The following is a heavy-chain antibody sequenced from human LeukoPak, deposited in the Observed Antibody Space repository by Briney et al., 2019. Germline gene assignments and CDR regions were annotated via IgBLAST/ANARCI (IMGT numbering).Heavy chain of an antibody. J-gene: IGHJ4*02. V-gene: IGHV3-21*01. D-gene: IGHD6-6*01. CDR3: ARSEHSSSSFDY. Sequence: GGSLRLSCAASGFTLSSYSMNWVRQAPGKGLEWVSYISSSSTHVYYADSVKGRFTISRDNARNSLYLQMNSLKAEDTAIYYCARSEHSSSSFDYWGQGTLVTVSS. CDR2: ISSSSTHV. CDR1: GFTLSSYS.